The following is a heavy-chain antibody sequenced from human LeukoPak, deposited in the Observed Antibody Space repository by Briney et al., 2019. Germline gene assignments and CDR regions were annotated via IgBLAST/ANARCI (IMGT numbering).Heavy chain of an antibody. CDR2: MDPTRSQK. Sequence: GGSLRLSCSDSQFTFNGSWMNSVRQAPGKGLEWVANMDPTRSQKRYVDSVRGRFTISKDNPGASLYLDMHSLRAEDTAIYYCAIWTSGNYWGQGTLVTVSS. D-gene: IGHD1-1*01. J-gene: IGHJ4*02. CDR3: AIWTSGNY. CDR1: QFTFNGSW. V-gene: IGHV3-7*01.